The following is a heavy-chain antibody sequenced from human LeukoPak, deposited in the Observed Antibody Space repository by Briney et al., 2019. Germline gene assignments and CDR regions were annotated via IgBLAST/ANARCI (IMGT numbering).Heavy chain of an antibody. V-gene: IGHV4-39*01. Sequence: MTSETLSLTCTVSGGSISSSSYYWGWIRQPPGKGLEWIGSIYYSGSTYYNPSLKSRVTISVDTSKNQFSLKLSSVTAADTAVYYCARHPARGQQGYAFDFWGQGTMVTVSS. D-gene: IGHD6-13*01. CDR1: GGSISSSSYY. CDR2: IYYSGST. CDR3: ARHPARGQQGYAFDF. J-gene: IGHJ3*01.